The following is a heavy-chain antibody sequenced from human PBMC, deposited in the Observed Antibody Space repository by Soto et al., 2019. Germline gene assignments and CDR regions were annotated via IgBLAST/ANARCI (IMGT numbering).Heavy chain of an antibody. J-gene: IGHJ5*02. CDR1: GFNFSDFY. D-gene: IGHD3-9*01. V-gene: IGHV3-11*06. Sequence: GGSLRLSCTGTGFNFSDFYMSWLRQAPGKGLEWISYISSTSTYTNYADSVQGRFTTSRDNSKQSLYLQLHNLRAGDSAVYYCARDHYEILTGSGWFGPWGLGTLVTVSS. CDR3: ARDHYEILTGSGWFGP. CDR2: ISSTSTYT.